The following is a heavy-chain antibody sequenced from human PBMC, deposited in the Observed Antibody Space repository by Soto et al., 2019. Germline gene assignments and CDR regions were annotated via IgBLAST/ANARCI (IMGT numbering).Heavy chain of an antibody. Sequence: QVTLKESGPVLVNPTETLTLTCTVSGFSLSNSRMGVSWFRQPPGRALEWLAHIFSNDEKSYSTSLKNRLTISQDTSKSQVVLTMTNMDPVDTATYYCARIASSGWYDDYWGQGTLVTVSS. CDR2: IFSNDEK. J-gene: IGHJ4*02. CDR1: GFSLSNSRMG. CDR3: ARIASSGWYDDY. D-gene: IGHD6-19*01. V-gene: IGHV2-26*01.